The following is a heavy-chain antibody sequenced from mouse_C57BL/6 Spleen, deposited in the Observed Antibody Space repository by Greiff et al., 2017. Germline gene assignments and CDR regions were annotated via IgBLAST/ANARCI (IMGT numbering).Heavy chain of an antibody. CDR3: TRSEDGYYFDY. CDR2: IDPETGGT. V-gene: IGHV1-15*01. Sequence: QVQLKQSGAELVRPGASVTLSCKASGYTFPDYEMHWVKQTPVHGLEWIGAIDPETGGTAYNQKFKGKAILTAEKSSSTSYMELRSLTSEDSAVYYCTRSEDGYYFDYWGQGTTLTVSS. D-gene: IGHD1-1*01. J-gene: IGHJ2*01. CDR1: GYTFPDYE.